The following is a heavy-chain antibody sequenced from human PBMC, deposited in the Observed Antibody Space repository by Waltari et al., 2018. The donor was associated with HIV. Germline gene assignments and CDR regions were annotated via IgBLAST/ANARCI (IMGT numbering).Heavy chain of an antibody. D-gene: IGHD4-17*01. CDR1: GFTFSDFG. V-gene: IGHV3-23*01. J-gene: IGHJ4*02. CDR2: IGRTGGSI. CDR3: ARDPRYGDYFFDY. Sequence: EEQLLESGGGLIQPGGSLSLSCAGSGFTFSDFGMAWVRQAPGKGLEWVAAIGRTGGSISYADSVKGRFSISRDNSKSTLFLQMDSLRVEDTAVYYCARDPRYGDYFFDYWGQGTLVTVSS.